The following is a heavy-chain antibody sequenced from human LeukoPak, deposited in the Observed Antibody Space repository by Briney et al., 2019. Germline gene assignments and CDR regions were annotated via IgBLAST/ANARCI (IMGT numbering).Heavy chain of an antibody. CDR3: ARDVSAGADY. CDR2: TYYRSKWTF. J-gene: IGHJ4*02. CDR1: GDSVSSNIAA. Sequence: SQTLSLTCAISGDSVSSNIAAWNWFRQSPSRGLEWLGRTYYRSKWTFEYVLSVRGRISFNPDTSKNQVSLHLTSVTPEDTALYYCARDVSAGADYWGQGTLVTVSS. V-gene: IGHV6-1*01. D-gene: IGHD6-13*01.